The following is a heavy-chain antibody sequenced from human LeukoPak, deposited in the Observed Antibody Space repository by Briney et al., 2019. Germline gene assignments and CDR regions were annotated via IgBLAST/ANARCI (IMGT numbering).Heavy chain of an antibody. CDR2: ISYDGSKK. Sequence: PGGSLRLSCAASGFTFSDFGMHWVRQAPGKGLEWVAVISYDGSKKYYADSVKGRFTISRDNSKNTLYLQMNSLRGEDTAVYYCEKAHLPRHEPGNFYFDYWGQGTLVTVSS. J-gene: IGHJ4*02. CDR3: EKAHLPRHEPGNFYFDY. V-gene: IGHV3-30*18. CDR1: GFTFSDFG. D-gene: IGHD7-27*01.